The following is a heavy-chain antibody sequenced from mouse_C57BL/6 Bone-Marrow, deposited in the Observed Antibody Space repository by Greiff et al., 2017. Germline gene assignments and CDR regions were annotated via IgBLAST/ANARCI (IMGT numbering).Heavy chain of an antibody. J-gene: IGHJ1*03. CDR2: ISDGGSYT. D-gene: IGHD2-4*01. CDR1: GFTFSSYA. CDR3: ASLYYDYLWYFDV. V-gene: IGHV5-4*03. Sequence: EVKLVESGGGLVKPGGSLKLSCAASGFTFSSYAMSWVRQTPEKRLEGVATISDGGSYTYYPDNVKGRFTISRDNAKNNLYLQMSHLKSEDTAMYYCASLYYDYLWYFDVWGTGTTVTVSS.